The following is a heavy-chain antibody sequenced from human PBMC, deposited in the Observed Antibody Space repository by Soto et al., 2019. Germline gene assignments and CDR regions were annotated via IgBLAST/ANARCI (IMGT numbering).Heavy chain of an antibody. Sequence: EVQLVESGGGLVKPGGSLRLSCAASGFTFSSYSMNWVRQAPGKGLEWVSSISSSSSYIYYADSVKGRFTISRDNAKNSLYLQMNSLRAEDTAVYYCARETESGETGYYSSYMDVWGKGTTVTVSS. J-gene: IGHJ6*03. V-gene: IGHV3-21*01. CDR2: ISSSSSYI. CDR3: ARETESGETGYYSSYMDV. CDR1: GFTFSSYS. D-gene: IGHD4-17*01.